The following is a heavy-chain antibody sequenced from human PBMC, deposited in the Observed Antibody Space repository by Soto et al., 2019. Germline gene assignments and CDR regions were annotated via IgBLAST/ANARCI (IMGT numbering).Heavy chain of an antibody. V-gene: IGHV4-34*01. Sequence: QVQLQQWGAGLLKPSETLSLTCAVYGGSFSGYYWSWIRQPPGKGLEWIGEINHSGSTNYNTSLNRRVTISLATSKNQFSLKLSSVTAADTAVYYCACYDFWSGLRWFDPWGQGTLVTVSS. CDR1: GGSFSGYY. CDR2: INHSGST. J-gene: IGHJ5*02. D-gene: IGHD3-3*01. CDR3: ACYDFWSGLRWFDP.